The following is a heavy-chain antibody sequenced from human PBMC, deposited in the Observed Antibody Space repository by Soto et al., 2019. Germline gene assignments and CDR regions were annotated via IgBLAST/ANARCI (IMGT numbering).Heavy chain of an antibody. CDR3: AKGSIVAGASRYDLVY. D-gene: IGHD6-6*01. V-gene: IGHV3-23*01. J-gene: IGHJ4*02. CDR2: ISGRGTST. CDR1: GFTFSNYD. Sequence: EVQLLDSGGGLVQPGGSLRLSCAASGFTFSNYDMNWVRQAPGKGLEWVSAISGRGTSTYYADSVKGRFTISRDDSKNTTYLQMNSLRGEDTAVYYCAKGSIVAGASRYDLVYWGQGTLVTVSS.